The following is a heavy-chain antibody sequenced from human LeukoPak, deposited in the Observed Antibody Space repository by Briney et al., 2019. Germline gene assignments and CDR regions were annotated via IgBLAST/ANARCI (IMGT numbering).Heavy chain of an antibody. CDR3: ARSRGYYDSSGYWPDAFDI. J-gene: IGHJ3*02. V-gene: IGHV1-2*06. CDR2: INPNSGGT. D-gene: IGHD3-22*01. Sequence: GASVKVSCKASGYTFTGYYMHWVRQAPGQGLEWMGRINPNSGGTNYAQKFQGRVTMTRDTSISTAYMELSRPRSDDTAVYYCARSRGYYDSSGYWPDAFDIWGQGTMVTVSS. CDR1: GYTFTGYY.